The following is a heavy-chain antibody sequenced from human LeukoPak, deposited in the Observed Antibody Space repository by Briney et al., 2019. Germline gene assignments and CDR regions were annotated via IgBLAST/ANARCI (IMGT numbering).Heavy chain of an antibody. V-gene: IGHV4-34*01. J-gene: IGHJ5*02. CDR3: ARVLYGDYANWFDP. CDR2: IYHSGST. Sequence: SETLSLTCAVYGGSFNAYYWSWIRQPPGKGLEWIGYIYHSGSTYYNPSLKSRVTISVDRSKNQFSLKLSSVTAADTAVYYCARVLYGDYANWFDPWGQGTLVTVSS. CDR1: GGSFNAYY. D-gene: IGHD4-17*01.